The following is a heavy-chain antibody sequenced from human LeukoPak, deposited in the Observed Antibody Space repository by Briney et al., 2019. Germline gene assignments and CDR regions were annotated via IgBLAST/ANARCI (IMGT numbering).Heavy chain of an antibody. CDR3: ARVVEIVVVVAATPYYFDY. CDR2: ISAYNGNT. Sequence: GASVKVSCKASGYTFTSYGISWVRQAPGQGLEWMGWISAYNGNTNYAQKLHGRVTMTTDTSTSTAYMELRSLRSDDTAVYYCARVVEIVVVVAATPYYFDYWGQGTLVTVSS. V-gene: IGHV1-18*04. D-gene: IGHD2-15*01. CDR1: GYTFTSYG. J-gene: IGHJ4*02.